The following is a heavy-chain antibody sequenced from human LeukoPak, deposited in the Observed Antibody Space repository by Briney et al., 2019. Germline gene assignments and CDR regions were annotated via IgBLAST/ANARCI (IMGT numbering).Heavy chain of an antibody. J-gene: IGHJ6*03. D-gene: IGHD6-6*01. CDR2: INHSGST. CDR3: ARGSIAARTYYYYYMDV. Sequence: SETLSLTCAVYGGSFSGYYWSWIRQPPGKGLEWIGEINHSGSTNYNPSLKSRVTISVDTSKNQFSLKLSSVTAADTAAYYCARGSIAARTYYYYYMDVWGKGTTVTVSS. CDR1: GGSFSGYY. V-gene: IGHV4-34*01.